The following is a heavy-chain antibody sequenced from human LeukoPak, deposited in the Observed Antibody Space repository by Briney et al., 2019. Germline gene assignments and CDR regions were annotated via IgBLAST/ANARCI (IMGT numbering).Heavy chain of an antibody. V-gene: IGHV4-34*01. J-gene: IGHJ4*02. CDR2: INHSGST. D-gene: IGHD3-22*01. Sequence: SETLSLTCAVYGGSFSGYYWSWIRQPPGKGLEWIGEINHSGSTNYNPSLKSRVTISVDTSKNQFSLKLSSVTAADTAVYYCARDPLKYYYDSSGFDYWGQGTLVTVSS. CDR3: ARDPLKYYYDSSGFDY. CDR1: GGSFSGYY.